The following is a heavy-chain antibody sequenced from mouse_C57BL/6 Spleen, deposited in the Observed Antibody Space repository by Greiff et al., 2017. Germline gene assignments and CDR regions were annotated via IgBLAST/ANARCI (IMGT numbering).Heavy chain of an antibody. J-gene: IGHJ4*01. V-gene: IGHV5-16*01. Sequence: EVQVVESEGGLVQPGSSMKLSCTASGFTFSDYYMAWVSQVPEKGLEWVANINYDGSSTYYLDSLKSRFIISRDNAKNILYLQMSSLKSEDTATYYCARAAQGYAMDYWGQGTSVTVSS. CDR3: ARAAQGYAMDY. CDR2: INYDGSST. D-gene: IGHD3-2*02. CDR1: GFTFSDYY.